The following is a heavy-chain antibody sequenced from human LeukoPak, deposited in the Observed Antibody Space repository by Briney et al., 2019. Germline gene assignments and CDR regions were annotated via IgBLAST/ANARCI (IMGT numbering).Heavy chain of an antibody. Sequence: PGGSLRLSCAASGFTFSSYSMNWVRQAPGKGLEWVSVIYSGGSTYYADSVKGRFTISRDNSKNTLYLQMNSLRAEDTAVYYCASSHDYGDYSSGYWGQGTLVTVSS. CDR2: IYSGGST. V-gene: IGHV3-53*01. CDR3: ASSHDYGDYSSGY. D-gene: IGHD4-17*01. J-gene: IGHJ4*02. CDR1: GFTFSSYS.